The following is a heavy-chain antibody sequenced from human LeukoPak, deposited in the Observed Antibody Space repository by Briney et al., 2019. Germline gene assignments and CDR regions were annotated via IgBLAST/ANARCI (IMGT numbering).Heavy chain of an antibody. CDR1: RFPSSSYE. V-gene: IGHV3-48*03. CDR2: MDCSGSTI. Sequence: SLTLSRTATRFPSSSYEVNWLRTAPGEGLEIGSYMDCSGSTIYYADAVKGRFPISSHNARNPLYQQMNSLRAEDTAVYYWAREKVVVPQYCQHWGQGTVVTVSS. D-gene: IGHD2-2*01. CDR3: AREKVVVPQYCQH. J-gene: IGHJ1*01.